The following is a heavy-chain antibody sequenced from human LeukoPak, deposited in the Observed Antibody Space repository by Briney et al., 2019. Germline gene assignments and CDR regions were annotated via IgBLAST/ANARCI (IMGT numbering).Heavy chain of an antibody. D-gene: IGHD4-17*01. CDR2: INHSGST. J-gene: IGHJ4*02. V-gene: IGHV4-34*01. CDR1: GGSFSGYY. Sequence: SETLSLTCAVYGGSFSGYYWSWIRQPPGKGLGWIGEINHSGSTNYNPSLKSRVTISVDTSKNQFSLKLSSVTAADTAVYYCARVSTVTFIDYWGQGTLVTVSS. CDR3: ARVSTVTFIDY.